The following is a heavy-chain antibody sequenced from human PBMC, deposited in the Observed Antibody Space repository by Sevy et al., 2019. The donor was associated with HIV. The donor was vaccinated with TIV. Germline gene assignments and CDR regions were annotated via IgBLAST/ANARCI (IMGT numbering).Heavy chain of an antibody. D-gene: IGHD3-3*01. CDR1: GFTFSSYW. J-gene: IGHJ6*02. Sequence: GGSLRLSCAASGFTFSSYWMHWVHQAPGKGLVWVSRINSDGSSTSYADSVKGRFTISRDNAKNTLYLQMNSLRAEDTAVYYCARAPGVVISFYYYYGMDVWGQGTTVTVSS. CDR2: INSDGSST. CDR3: ARAPGVVISFYYYYGMDV. V-gene: IGHV3-74*01.